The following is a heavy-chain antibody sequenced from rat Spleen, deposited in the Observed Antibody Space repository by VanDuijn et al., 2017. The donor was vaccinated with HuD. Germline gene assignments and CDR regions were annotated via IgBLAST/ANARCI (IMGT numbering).Heavy chain of an antibody. D-gene: IGHD1-2*01. CDR1: GFTFSNYW. Sequence: EVQLVETGGGLVQPGRSLKLSCVASGFTFSNYWMYWVRQAPGKGLEWVSSISNDGGTTYYSDSVKGRFTISRDNAENTAYLQMNSLRSEDTATYYCGKDMNYYSTYPFYVMGAWGQGASVTVSS. CDR2: ISNDGGTT. V-gene: IGHV5-58*01. J-gene: IGHJ4*01. CDR3: GKDMNYYSTYPFYVMGA.